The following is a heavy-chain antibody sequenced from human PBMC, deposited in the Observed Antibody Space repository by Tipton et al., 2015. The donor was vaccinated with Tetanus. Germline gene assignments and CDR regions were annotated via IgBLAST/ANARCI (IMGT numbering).Heavy chain of an antibody. J-gene: IGHJ4*02. V-gene: IGHV3-23*03. CDR1: GFTFSSYG. CDR3: AKDKGHTVTYFDS. Sequence: EASGFTFSSYGMSWVRQAPGKGLEWVAVIYSGGTMTFYADSVKGRFTISRDNSKNSLYLQMNSLRAEDTAVYYCAKDKGHTVTYFDSWGQGTLVTVSS. CDR2: IYSGGTMT. D-gene: IGHD4-17*01.